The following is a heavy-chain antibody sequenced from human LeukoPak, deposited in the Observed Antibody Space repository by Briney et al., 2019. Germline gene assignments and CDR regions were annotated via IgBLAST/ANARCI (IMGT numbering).Heavy chain of an antibody. CDR3: ARLGYCSSTSCLDY. D-gene: IGHD2-2*01. CDR1: GGTFSSYT. Sequence: GASVRVSCKASGGTFSSYTISWVRQAPGQGLERMGRIIPILGIANYAQKFQGRVTITADKSTSTAYMELSSLRSEDTAVYYCARLGYCSSTSCLDYWGQGTLVTVSS. J-gene: IGHJ4*02. CDR2: IIPILGIA. V-gene: IGHV1-69*02.